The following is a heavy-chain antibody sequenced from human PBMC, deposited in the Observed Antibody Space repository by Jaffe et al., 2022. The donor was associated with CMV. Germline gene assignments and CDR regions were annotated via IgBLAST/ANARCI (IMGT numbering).Heavy chain of an antibody. D-gene: IGHD3-9*01. CDR1: GGTFSSYA. Sequence: QVQLVQSGAEVKKPGSSVKVSCKASGGTFSSYAISWVRQAPGQGLEWMGGIIPIFGTANYAQKFQGRVTITADESTSTAYMELSSLRSEDTAVYYCARVTWDILTGYYGHWYFDLWGRGTLVTVSS. CDR2: IIPIFGTA. J-gene: IGHJ2*01. CDR3: ARVTWDILTGYYGHWYFDL. V-gene: IGHV1-69*01.